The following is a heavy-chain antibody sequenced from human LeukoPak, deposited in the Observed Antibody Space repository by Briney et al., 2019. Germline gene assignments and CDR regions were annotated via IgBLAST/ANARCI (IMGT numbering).Heavy chain of an antibody. V-gene: IGHV3-23*01. CDR3: AKPPPVVTATYYYYYAMDV. CDR1: GFTFSNYA. D-gene: IGHD2-21*02. CDR2: ISGSGGST. Sequence: GASLRLSCVASGFTFSNYAMTWVRQAPGKGLEWVSVISGSGGSTHYADSVKGRFTISRDNSKNILYLQMNSLRAEDTAVYYCAKPPPVVTATYYYYYAMDVWGQGTTVTVSS. J-gene: IGHJ6*02.